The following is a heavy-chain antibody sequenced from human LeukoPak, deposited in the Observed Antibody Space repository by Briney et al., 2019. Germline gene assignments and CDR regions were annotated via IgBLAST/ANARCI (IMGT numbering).Heavy chain of an antibody. J-gene: IGHJ6*02. D-gene: IGHD2-2*01. CDR2: INSDGSST. CDR3: ASRYCSSTSCYDYYYYGMDV. V-gene: IGHV3-74*01. Sequence: GGSLRLSCAASGFTFGNYWMHWVRQTPGKGLVWVSRINSDGSSTRYADSVKGRFTISRDNAKNTLDLQMSSLRAEDTAVYYCASRYCSSTSCYDYYYYGMDVWGQGTTVTVSS. CDR1: GFTFGNYW.